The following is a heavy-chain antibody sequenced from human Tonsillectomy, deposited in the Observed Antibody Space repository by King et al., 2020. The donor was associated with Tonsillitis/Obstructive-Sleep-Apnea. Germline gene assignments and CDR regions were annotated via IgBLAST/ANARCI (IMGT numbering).Heavy chain of an antibody. CDR1: GYTFAGYY. D-gene: IGHD6-19*01. V-gene: IGHV1-2*02. CDR3: ARGEGIAVAGTFDY. CDR2: ISPNSGVT. Sequence: VQLVESGAEVKTPGASVKVSCTASGYTFAGYYMHWVRQAPGHGLEWMGWISPNSGVTDYAQKFQGRVTMTRDTSISTAYMELRRLRSDDTAVYYCARGEGIAVAGTFDYWGQGILVTVSS. J-gene: IGHJ4*02.